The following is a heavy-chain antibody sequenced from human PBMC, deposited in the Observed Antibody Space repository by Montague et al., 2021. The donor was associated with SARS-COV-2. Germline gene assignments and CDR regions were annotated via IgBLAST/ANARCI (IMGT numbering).Heavy chain of an antibody. Sequence: SETLSLTCAVYGGSFSNKYWTWIRQPPGKGLEWIGEINHTGSTNYKPSLKRRVTISVDTSKNQFSLKVSSVTAADTAVYYCARGLMSGSYYLGLDYWSQGTLVTVSS. V-gene: IGHV4-34*01. CDR1: GGSFSNKY. D-gene: IGHD1-26*01. CDR2: INHTGST. CDR3: ARGLMSGSYYLGLDY. J-gene: IGHJ4*02.